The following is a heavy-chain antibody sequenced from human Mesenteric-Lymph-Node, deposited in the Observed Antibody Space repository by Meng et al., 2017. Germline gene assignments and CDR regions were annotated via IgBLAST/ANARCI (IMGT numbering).Heavy chain of an antibody. CDR2: IIWNGSST. CDR3: AKCRQQLRINDY. V-gene: IGHV3-20*04. Sequence: GESLKISCAASRFTFDDYALSWVRQAPGKGLEWVSGIIWNGSSTGYADSVKGRFTISRDNAKNSLYLQMSSLRAEDTAVYYCAKCRQQLRINDYWGQGTLVTVSS. CDR1: RFTFDDYA. D-gene: IGHD6-13*01. J-gene: IGHJ4*02.